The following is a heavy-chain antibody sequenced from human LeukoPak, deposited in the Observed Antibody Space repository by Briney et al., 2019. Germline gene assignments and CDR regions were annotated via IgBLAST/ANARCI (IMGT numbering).Heavy chain of an antibody. D-gene: IGHD2-21*01. Sequence: ASMKVSCKASGGTFSSYAISWVRQAPGQGLEWMGGIIPIFGTANYAQKFQGRVTITADESTSTAYMELSSLRAEDTAVYYCAKGARAYCGGDCYSREYFQHWGQGTLVTVSS. CDR1: GGTFSSYA. V-gene: IGHV1-69*01. CDR3: AKGARAYCGGDCYSREYFQH. J-gene: IGHJ1*01. CDR2: IIPIFGTA.